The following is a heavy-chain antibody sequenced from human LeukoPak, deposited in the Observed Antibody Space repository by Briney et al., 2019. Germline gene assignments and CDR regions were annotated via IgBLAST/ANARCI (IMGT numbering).Heavy chain of an antibody. CDR1: GFTVSSNY. CDR3: ARDEILTGYYGTKYYLDY. CDR2: IYSGGST. J-gene: IGHJ4*02. D-gene: IGHD3-9*01. V-gene: IGHV3-53*01. Sequence: PGGSLRPSCAASGFTVSSNYMSWVRQAPGKGLEWVSVIYSGGSTYYADSVKGRFTISRDNSKNTLYLQMNSLRAEDTAVYYCARDEILTGYYGTKYYLDYWGQGTLVTVSS.